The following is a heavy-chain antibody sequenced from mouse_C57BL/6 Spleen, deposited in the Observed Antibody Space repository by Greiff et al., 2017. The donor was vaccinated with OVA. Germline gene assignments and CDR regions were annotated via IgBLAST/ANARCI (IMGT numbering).Heavy chain of an antibody. Sequence: QVQLQQPGAELVKPGASVKMSCKASGYTFTSYWITWVKQRPGQGLEWIGDIYPGSGSTNYNEKFKSKATLTVDTSSSTAYMQLSSLTSEDSAVYYCARWGGDYGWFAYWGQGTLVTVSA. V-gene: IGHV1-55*01. CDR3: ARWGGDYGWFAY. CDR1: GYTFTSYW. CDR2: IYPGSGST. D-gene: IGHD2-4*01. J-gene: IGHJ3*01.